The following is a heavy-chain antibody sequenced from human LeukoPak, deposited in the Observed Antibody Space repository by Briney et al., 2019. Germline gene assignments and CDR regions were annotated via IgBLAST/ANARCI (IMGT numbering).Heavy chain of an antibody. D-gene: IGHD3-22*01. J-gene: IGHJ4*02. Sequence: PGGSLRLSCAASGLTFSSFAMNWVRQAPGKGLEWVSTISGSGGSTYYADSVKGRFTISRDNAKNSLYLQMNSLRAEDTAVYYCAKDRAYYYDSSGYDYWGQGTLVTVSS. CDR2: ISGSGGST. V-gene: IGHV3-23*01. CDR3: AKDRAYYYDSSGYDY. CDR1: GLTFSSFA.